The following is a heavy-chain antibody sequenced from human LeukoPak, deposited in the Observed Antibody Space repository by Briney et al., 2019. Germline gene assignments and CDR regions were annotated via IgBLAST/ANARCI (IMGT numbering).Heavy chain of an antibody. V-gene: IGHV3-23*01. D-gene: IGHD6-19*01. CDR2: IRSNGET. J-gene: IGHJ4*02. CDR3: AKASSVSNTDAVR. Sequence: GGSLRLFCAASGFSFSSFAMSWVRQGPARGLEWVSSIRSNGETFYADSVKGRFTLSSDRSRNMVHLQLNNLRVEDTAIYYCAKASSVSNTDAVRWGQGTLVTVSS. CDR1: GFSFSSFA.